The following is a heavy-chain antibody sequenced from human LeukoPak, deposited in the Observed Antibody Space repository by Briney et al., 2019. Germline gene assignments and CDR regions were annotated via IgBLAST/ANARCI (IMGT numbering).Heavy chain of an antibody. V-gene: IGHV1-18*01. J-gene: IGHJ5*02. D-gene: IGHD3-22*01. Sequence: ASVKVSFKASGYTFTSYGISWVRQAPGQGLEWMGWISAYNGNTNYAQKLQGRVTMTTDTSTSTAYMELRSLRSDDTAVYYCARAPRHYDSSGYYRTFDPWGQGTLVTVSS. CDR1: GYTFTSYG. CDR3: ARAPRHYDSSGYYRTFDP. CDR2: ISAYNGNT.